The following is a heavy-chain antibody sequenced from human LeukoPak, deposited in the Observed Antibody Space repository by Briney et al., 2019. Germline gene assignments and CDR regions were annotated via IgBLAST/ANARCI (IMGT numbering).Heavy chain of an antibody. V-gene: IGHV3-66*01. CDR3: AKGILEWLFYFDY. CDR1: GFTVSSNY. D-gene: IGHD3-3*01. CDR2: IYSGGST. Sequence: PGGSLRLSCAASGFTVSSNYMSWVRQAPGKGLEWVSVIYSGGSTYYADSVKGRFTISRDNSKNTLYLQMNSLRAEDTAVYYCAKGILEWLFYFDYWGQGTLVTVSS. J-gene: IGHJ4*02.